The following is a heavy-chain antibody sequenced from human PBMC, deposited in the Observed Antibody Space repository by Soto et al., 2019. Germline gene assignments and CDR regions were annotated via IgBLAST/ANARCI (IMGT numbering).Heavy chain of an antibody. V-gene: IGHV4-30-2*01. Sequence: QLQLLESGSGLVKPSQTLSLTCAVSGGSISSGGYSWGWIRQPPGKGLEWIGYIYHSVSTYYNPSLKSRVTISVDRSKNQFSLRLSSETAADPAVYYCARVPDYWGQGTLVTVSS. CDR2: IYHSVST. J-gene: IGHJ4*02. CDR3: ARVPDY. CDR1: GGSISSGGYS.